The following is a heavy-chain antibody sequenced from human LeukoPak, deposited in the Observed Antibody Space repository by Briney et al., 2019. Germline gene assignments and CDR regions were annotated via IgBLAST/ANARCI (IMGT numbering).Heavy chain of an antibody. D-gene: IGHD5-24*01. Sequence: PGGSLRLSCAASRFTFNYFWMHWVRHAPGKGLAWVSRLNTDGSYTGYADSVKGRFTISRDNAKNILYLHMNSLRVEDTAVYYCARGINGPVDWGQGTLVTVSS. V-gene: IGHV3-74*01. J-gene: IGHJ4*02. CDR2: LNTDGSYT. CDR3: ARGINGPVD. CDR1: RFTFNYFW.